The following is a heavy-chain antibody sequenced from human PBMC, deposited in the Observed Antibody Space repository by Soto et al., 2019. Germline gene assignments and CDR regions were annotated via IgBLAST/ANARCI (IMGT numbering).Heavy chain of an antibody. D-gene: IGHD6-19*01. V-gene: IGHV1-69*01. J-gene: IGHJ5*02. CDR3: ARDLSLAVAGNPGSFDH. Sequence: QVQLVQSGAEVKKPGSSVKVSCKASGGTFSSYAISWVRQAPGQGLEWMGGIIPIFGTANYAQKFQGRVTTTGNESTSPDYMELGSLSSEDTAVYYCARDLSLAVAGNPGSFDHWGQGTLVTVSS. CDR2: IIPIFGTA. CDR1: GGTFSSYA.